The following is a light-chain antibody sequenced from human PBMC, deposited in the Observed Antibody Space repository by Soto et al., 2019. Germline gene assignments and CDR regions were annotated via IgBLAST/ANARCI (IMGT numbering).Light chain of an antibody. J-gene: IGKJ1*01. V-gene: IGKV3-20*01. CDR1: QSVSSSY. CDR3: QQYNNWPTWT. CDR2: GAS. Sequence: EIVLTQSPGTLSLFPGERATLSCRASQSVSSSYLAWYQQKPGQAPRLLIYGASSRATGIPDRFSGSGSGTDFTLTISRLEPEDFAVYYCQQYNNWPTWTFGQGTKVDI.